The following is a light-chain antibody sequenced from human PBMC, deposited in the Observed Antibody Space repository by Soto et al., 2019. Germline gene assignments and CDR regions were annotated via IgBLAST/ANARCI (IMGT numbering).Light chain of an antibody. CDR3: MHTFSFPRT. J-gene: IGKJ1*01. CDR2: FAS. V-gene: IGKV1-12*01. CDR1: QGIGDR. Sequence: DIQMTQSPSSVSASVGDRVTITCRASQGIGDRLAWYQQRPGKVPQLVVYFASTLPSGVPSRFSASGSGADFILTITPLQAEDFATYYCMHTFSFPRTFGQGTKVEVK.